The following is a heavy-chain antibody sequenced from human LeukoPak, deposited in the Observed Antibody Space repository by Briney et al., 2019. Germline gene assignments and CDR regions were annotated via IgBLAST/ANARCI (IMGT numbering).Heavy chain of an antibody. CDR1: GFTFSSYG. J-gene: IGHJ4*02. V-gene: IGHV3-30*02. Sequence: GGSLRLSCAASGFTFSSYGMHWVRQAPGKGLEWVAFIRYDGSNKYYADSVKGRFTISRDNAKNSLYLQMNSLRAEDTAVYYCARAGPSSSWHQFDYWGQGTLVTVSS. CDR2: IRYDGSNK. CDR3: ARAGPSSSWHQFDY. D-gene: IGHD6-13*01.